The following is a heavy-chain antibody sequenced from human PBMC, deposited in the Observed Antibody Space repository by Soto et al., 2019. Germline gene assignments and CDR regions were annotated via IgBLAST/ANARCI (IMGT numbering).Heavy chain of an antibody. V-gene: IGHV3-7*03. J-gene: IGHJ4*02. CDR3: ARDGISSSYFDS. Sequence: PGESLKISYASSGFSISNHLNSWVRQDQGKGVEWLAKHKQDRSEKFYVVSVKGRFTIYRDNATNSLYMQMNSLTSDDTAVYFCARDGISSSYFDSWGQGALVTVSS. CDR1: GFSISNHL. CDR2: HKQDRSEK. D-gene: IGHD6-6*01.